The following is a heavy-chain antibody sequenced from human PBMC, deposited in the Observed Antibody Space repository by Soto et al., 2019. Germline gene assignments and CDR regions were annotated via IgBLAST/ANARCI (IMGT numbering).Heavy chain of an antibody. V-gene: IGHV4-34*01. Sequence: SETLSLTCAVYGGSFSGYYWSWIRRPPGKGLEWIGEINHSGSTNYNPSLKSRVTISVDTSKNQFSLKLSSVTAADTAVYYCARGGNLIAARGYLAEYFQHWGQGTLVTVSS. CDR1: GGSFSGYY. D-gene: IGHD6-6*01. J-gene: IGHJ1*01. CDR3: ARGGNLIAARGYLAEYFQH. CDR2: INHSGST.